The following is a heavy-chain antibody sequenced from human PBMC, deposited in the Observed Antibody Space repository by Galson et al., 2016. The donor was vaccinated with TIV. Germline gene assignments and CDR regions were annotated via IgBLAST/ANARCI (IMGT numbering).Heavy chain of an antibody. J-gene: IGHJ3*02. V-gene: IGHV1-69*13. CDR2: IIPMFKIA. CDR1: GGTFSSDA. D-gene: IGHD5-18*01. Sequence: SVKVSCKASGGTFSSDAISWVRQAPGQGLEWMGGIIPMFKIADYAQKFQGRVTISADEFPSAAYMELSSLRFEDTAVYYCARARGYNFDNAFHIWGQGTMVTVSS. CDR3: ARARGYNFDNAFHI.